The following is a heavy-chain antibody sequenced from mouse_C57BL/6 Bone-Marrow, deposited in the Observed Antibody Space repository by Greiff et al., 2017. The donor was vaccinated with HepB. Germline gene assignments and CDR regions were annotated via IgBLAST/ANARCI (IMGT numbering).Heavy chain of an antibody. V-gene: IGHV1-81*01. CDR2: IYPRSGNT. J-gene: IGHJ1*03. Sequence: QVQLKESGAELARPGASVKLSCKASGYTFTSYGISWVKQRTGQGLEWIGEIYPRSGNTYYNEKFKGKATLTADKSSSTAYMELRSLTSEDSAVYFCARSWEDWYFDVWGTVTTVTVSS. CDR1: GYTFTSYG. CDR3: ARSWEDWYFDV. D-gene: IGHD4-1*01.